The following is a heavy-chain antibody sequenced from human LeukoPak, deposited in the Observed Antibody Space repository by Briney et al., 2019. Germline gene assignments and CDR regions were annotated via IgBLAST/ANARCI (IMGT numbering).Heavy chain of an antibody. J-gene: IGHJ4*02. V-gene: IGHV1-69*13. CDR2: IIPIFGTA. D-gene: IGHD2-2*01. Sequence: SVKVSCKASGGTFSSYAISWVRQAPGQGLEWMGGIIPIFGTANYAQKFQGRVTITADGSTSTVYMELSSLRFEDTAVYYCARGSTYCSSISCPMINCDYWGRGTLVTVSS. CDR1: GGTFSSYA. CDR3: ARGSTYCSSISCPMINCDY.